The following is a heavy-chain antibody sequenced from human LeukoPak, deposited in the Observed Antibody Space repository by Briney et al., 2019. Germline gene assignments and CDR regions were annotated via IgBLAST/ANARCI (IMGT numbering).Heavy chain of an antibody. CDR1: GFTFSGSA. Sequence: PGGSLRLSCAASGFTFSGSAMHWVRQASGKGLEWVGRIRTKSNNYATTYGASVKGRFAISRDDSKNTAYLQMNSLKTVDTAVYYCANYDNSGNYYVNYWGQGTLVTVSS. CDR3: ANYDNSGNYYVNY. J-gene: IGHJ4*02. CDR2: IRTKSNNYAT. V-gene: IGHV3-73*01. D-gene: IGHD3-22*01.